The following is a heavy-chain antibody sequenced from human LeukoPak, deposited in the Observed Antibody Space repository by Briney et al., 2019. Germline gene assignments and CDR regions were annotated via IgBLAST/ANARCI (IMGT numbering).Heavy chain of an antibody. V-gene: IGHV4-39*07. Sequence: PSETLSLTCTVSGGSISSSSYYWGWIRQPPGKGLEWIGEINHSGSTNYNPSLKSRVTISVDTSKNQFSLKLSSVTAADTAVYYCARGLGAVAGSNWFDPWGQGTLVTVSS. CDR3: ARGLGAVAGSNWFDP. CDR2: INHSGST. J-gene: IGHJ5*02. CDR1: GGSISSSSYY. D-gene: IGHD6-19*01.